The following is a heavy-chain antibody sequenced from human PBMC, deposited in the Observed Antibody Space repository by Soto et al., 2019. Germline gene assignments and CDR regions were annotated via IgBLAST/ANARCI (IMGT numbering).Heavy chain of an antibody. CDR2: ISRSRTYI. J-gene: IGHJ5*02. CDR1: GFPFSTSN. CDR3: ARRVLPISSTSWFDP. Sequence: EVQLVESGGGLVNPGGSLRLSCVVSGFPFSTSNMNWVRQAPGKGLEWVSVISRSRTYIYYADSVKGRFTISRDDAENSLFLQMNSLRAEDTAVYYCARRVLPISSTSWFDPWGQGTMVTVSS. D-gene: IGHD2-2*01. V-gene: IGHV3-21*01.